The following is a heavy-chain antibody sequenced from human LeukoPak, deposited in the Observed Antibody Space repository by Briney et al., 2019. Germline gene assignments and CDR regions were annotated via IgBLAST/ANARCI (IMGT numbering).Heavy chain of an antibody. CDR2: IYYSGNT. V-gene: IGHV4-59*05. CDR3: ARLPMYYYGSGSYARGAFDY. Sequence: SETLSLTCTVSGNSISDYYWSWIRQPPGKGLEWIGSIYYSGNTYYNPSLKSRVTISVDTSKNQFSLKLSSVTAADTAVYYCARLPMYYYGSGSYARGAFDYWGQGSLVTVSS. J-gene: IGHJ4*02. CDR1: GNSISDYY. D-gene: IGHD3-10*01.